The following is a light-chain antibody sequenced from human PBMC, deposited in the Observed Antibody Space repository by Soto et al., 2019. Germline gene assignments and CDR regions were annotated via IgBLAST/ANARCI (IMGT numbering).Light chain of an antibody. V-gene: IGLV2-14*03. CDR2: DVR. CDR3: CSYTSRSTYV. CDR1: SSDIGGHDY. J-gene: IGLJ1*01. Sequence: QSVLTQPASVSASPGQSITISCTGTSSDIGGHDYVSWYQHHPGKAPQLLIYDVRDRPSGVSSRFSGSKSGDTASLTISGLQAEDEADYYCCSYTSRSTYVFGAGTKVTVL.